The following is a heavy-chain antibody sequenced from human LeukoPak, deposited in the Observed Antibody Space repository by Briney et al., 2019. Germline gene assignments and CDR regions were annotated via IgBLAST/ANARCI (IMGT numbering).Heavy chain of an antibody. CDR3: ARDPQQLVGATGGGFDY. V-gene: IGHV1-18*01. CDR1: GYTFTSYG. CDR2: ISAYNGNT. Sequence: ASVKVSCKASGYTFTSYGISWVRQAPGQGLEWMGWISAYNGNTNYAQKLQGRVTMTTDTSTSTAYMELRSLRSDDTAVYYCARDPQQLVGATGGGFDYWGKGTLVTVSS. J-gene: IGHJ4*02. D-gene: IGHD1-26*01.